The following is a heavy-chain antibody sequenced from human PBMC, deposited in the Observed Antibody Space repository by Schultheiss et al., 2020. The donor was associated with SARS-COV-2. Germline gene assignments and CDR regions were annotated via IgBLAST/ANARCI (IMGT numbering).Heavy chain of an antibody. D-gene: IGHD6-19*01. J-gene: IGHJ4*02. CDR3: ARGGYSSPW. Sequence: GGSLRLSCAASGFTFSSYAMHWFRQAPGKGLEWVAVISYDGSNKYYADSVKGRFTISRDNSKNTLYLQMNSLRAEDTAVYYCARGGYSSPWWGQGTLVTVSS. V-gene: IGHV3-30*01. CDR2: ISYDGSNK. CDR1: GFTFSSYA.